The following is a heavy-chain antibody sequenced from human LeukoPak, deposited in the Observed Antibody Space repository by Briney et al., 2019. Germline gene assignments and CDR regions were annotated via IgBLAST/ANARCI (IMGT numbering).Heavy chain of an antibody. V-gene: IGHV1-2*02. Sequence: ASVKVSCKASGYTFTDYYMHWVRQAPGQGLEWMGWINPNSGDTNYARKFQGRVTMPRDTSISTAYMEVSRLTSDDTAVFYCARDGAFDYWGQGTLVTVSS. CDR2: INPNSGDT. CDR1: GYTFTDYY. D-gene: IGHD3-16*01. J-gene: IGHJ4*02. CDR3: ARDGAFDY.